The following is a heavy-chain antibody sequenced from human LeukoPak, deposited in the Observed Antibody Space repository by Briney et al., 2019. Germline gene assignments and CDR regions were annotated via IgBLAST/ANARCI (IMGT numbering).Heavy chain of an antibody. CDR2: IVVGSGNT. CDR3: AAPKRIVGAVGAAFDI. J-gene: IGHJ3*02. D-gene: IGHD1-26*01. CDR1: GFTFTSSA. V-gene: IGHV1-58*02. Sequence: SVKVSCKASGFTFTSSAMQWVRQARGQRLEWIGWIVVGSGNTNYAQKFQERVTITRDMSTSTAYMELSSLRSEDTPVYYCAAPKRIVGAVGAAFDIWGQRTMVTVSS.